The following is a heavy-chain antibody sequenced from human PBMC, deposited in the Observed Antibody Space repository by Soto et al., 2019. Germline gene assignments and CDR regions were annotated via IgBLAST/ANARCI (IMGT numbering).Heavy chain of an antibody. CDR1: DGSISSGDYY. V-gene: IGHV4-30-4*01. CDR2: IYYSGTT. J-gene: IGHJ6*02. D-gene: IGHD3-10*01. Sequence: SETLSLTCTVSDGSISSGDYYWSWIRQPPGKGLEWIGNIYYSGTTYYNPSLKSRVSISLDTAKNQFSLKLSSVTAADTAVYFCARDRYYGRVNYYTFYYGMDVWGQGTTVTVSS. CDR3: ARDRYYGRVNYYTFYYGMDV.